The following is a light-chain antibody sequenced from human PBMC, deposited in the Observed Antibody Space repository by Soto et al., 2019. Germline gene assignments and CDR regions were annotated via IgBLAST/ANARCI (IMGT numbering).Light chain of an antibody. Sequence: FLTQSAFTRSLSAGERATGSCRASQSVNNNFLAWYQLRPGHAPRLLISGASSRPTGIPDRISGSGSATEFNLTITRVENEDSATYYCQQHVGSPKFGQRKKLDIK. CDR1: QSVNNNF. CDR3: QQHVGSPK. CDR2: GAS. J-gene: IGKJ1*01. V-gene: IGKV3-20*01.